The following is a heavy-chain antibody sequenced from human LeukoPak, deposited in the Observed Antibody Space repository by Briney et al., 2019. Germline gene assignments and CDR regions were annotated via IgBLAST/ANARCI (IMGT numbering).Heavy chain of an antibody. CDR2: ISYDGSNK. J-gene: IGHJ4*02. CDR1: GFTFSSYA. D-gene: IGHD2-8*02. Sequence: PGGSLRLSCAASGFTFSSYAMHWVRQAPGKGLEWVAVISYDGSNKYYADSVKGRFTISRDNSKNTLYLQMNSLRAEDTAVYYCASAQSGWVLAPLDYWGQGTLVTVSS. V-gene: IGHV3-30*01. CDR3: ASAQSGWVLAPLDY.